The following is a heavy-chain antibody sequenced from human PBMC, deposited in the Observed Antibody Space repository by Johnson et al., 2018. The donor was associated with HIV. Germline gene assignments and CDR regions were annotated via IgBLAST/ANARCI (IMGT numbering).Heavy chain of an antibody. V-gene: IGHV3-7*03. J-gene: IGHJ3*01. CDR1: GFSIRGHW. CDR2: IKQDGSET. Sequence: MLLVESGGGLVQPGGSLRLSCAASGFSIRGHWMSWLRQAPGKGLEWVANIKQDGSETNYVDSVKGRFTISRDNPKNSLYLLIDSLRTEDTALYYCAKDMAYGDYLFRNAFDVWGQGTMVTVSS. CDR3: AKDMAYGDYLFRNAFDV. D-gene: IGHD4-17*01.